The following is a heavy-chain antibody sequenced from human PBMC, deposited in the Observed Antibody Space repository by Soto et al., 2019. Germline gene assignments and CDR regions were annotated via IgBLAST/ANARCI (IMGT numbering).Heavy chain of an antibody. CDR1: GYTFTSYA. J-gene: IGHJ4*02. D-gene: IGHD5-18*01. Sequence: QVQLVQSGAEVKKPGASVKVSCKASGYTFTSYAMRWVRQAPGQRLEWMRWINAGNGNTKYSQKFQGRVTIATHTSASTVYIVLSSLRSDETAVYYCASEPGYSYGYNWGQGTLGTVSS. V-gene: IGHV1-3*01. CDR3: ASEPGYSYGYN. CDR2: INAGNGNT.